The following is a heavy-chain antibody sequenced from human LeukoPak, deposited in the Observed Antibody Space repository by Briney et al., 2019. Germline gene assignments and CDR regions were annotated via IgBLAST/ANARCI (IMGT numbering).Heavy chain of an antibody. Sequence: ASVKVSCEASGYTFTGYYMHWVRQAPGQGLEWMGRINPNSGGTNYAQKFQGRVTMTRDTSISTAYMELSRLRSDDTAVYYCARDMGEEHVVVVTASCYFDYWGQGTLVTVSS. CDR1: GYTFTGYY. CDR2: INPNSGGT. J-gene: IGHJ4*02. V-gene: IGHV1-2*06. D-gene: IGHD2-21*02. CDR3: ARDMGEEHVVVVTASCYFDY.